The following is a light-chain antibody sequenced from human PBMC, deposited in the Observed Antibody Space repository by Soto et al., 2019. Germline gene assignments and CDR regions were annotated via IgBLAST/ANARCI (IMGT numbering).Light chain of an antibody. CDR3: QQYGSSPFT. V-gene: IGKV3-20*01. CDR1: QSVSSSN. J-gene: IGKJ3*01. Sequence: EIVLTQSPGTLSLSPGERATLSCRASQSVSSSNLAWYQQKPSQAPRLLIYDASSRATGIPDRFSGSGSGTDFTLTISRLEPEDFAVYYCQQYGSSPFTFGPGTKVDIK. CDR2: DAS.